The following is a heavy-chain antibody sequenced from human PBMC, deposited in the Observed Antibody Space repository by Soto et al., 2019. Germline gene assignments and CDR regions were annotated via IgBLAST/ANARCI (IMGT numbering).Heavy chain of an antibody. Sequence: QVQLQGSGPGQVKPSETLSLTYTVSGDSISDYFYWSWIRQPAGKGLEWIGRIYTDGTTKYNPSLKSRVTLSLDKSTNQFSLRLSSVTAADSAVYYFPREVRGGFTGIFDQWGWGSRVTVSS. V-gene: IGHV4-4*07. D-gene: IGHD2-15*01. CDR1: GDSISDYFY. CDR3: PREVRGGFTGIFDQ. J-gene: IGHJ4*02. CDR2: IYTDGTT.